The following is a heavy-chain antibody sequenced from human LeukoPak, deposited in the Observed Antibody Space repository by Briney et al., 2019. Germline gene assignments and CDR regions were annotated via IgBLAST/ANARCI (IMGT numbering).Heavy chain of an antibody. CDR1: GFTFSSYG. D-gene: IGHD1-26*01. CDR3: AKGRGWEASYYYYYMDV. V-gene: IGHV3-30*02. Sequence: GGSLRLSCAASGFTFSSYGIHWVRQAPGKGLEWVAFIRYDGSNKYYTDSVKGRFTISRDNSKNTLYLQMNSLRAEDTAVYYCAKGRGWEASYYYYYMDVWGRGTTVTISS. CDR2: IRYDGSNK. J-gene: IGHJ6*03.